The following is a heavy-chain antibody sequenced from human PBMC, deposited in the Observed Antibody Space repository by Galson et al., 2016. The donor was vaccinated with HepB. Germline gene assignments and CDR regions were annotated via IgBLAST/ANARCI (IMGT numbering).Heavy chain of an antibody. Sequence: SLRLSCAASEFTFDDYAMHWVRQAPGKGLEWVSGINWNSGSSGYADSVKGRFTVSRDNAKNSLYLQMNSLRAEDTAVYYCAKDGSSSLRFLDLGRRKNYGMEVWGQGATVTVYS. CDR2: INWNSGSS. V-gene: IGHV3-9*01. J-gene: IGHJ6*02. D-gene: IGHD3-3*01. CDR1: EFTFDDYA. CDR3: AKDGSSSLRFLDLGRRKNYGMEV.